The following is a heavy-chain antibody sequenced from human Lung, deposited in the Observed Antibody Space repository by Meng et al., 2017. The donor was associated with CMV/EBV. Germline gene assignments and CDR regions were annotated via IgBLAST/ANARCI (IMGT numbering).Heavy chain of an antibody. CDR2: INPNSGGT. V-gene: IGHV1-2*02. Sequence: ASMNVSCKASGYTFTGYYMHWVRQAPGQGLEWMGWINPNSGGTNYAQKVQGRVTMTRDTSISTAYMELSRLRSDDTAVYYCAREVTGYWGQGTLVTVSS. J-gene: IGHJ4*02. CDR1: GYTFTGYY. D-gene: IGHD4-23*01. CDR3: AREVTGY.